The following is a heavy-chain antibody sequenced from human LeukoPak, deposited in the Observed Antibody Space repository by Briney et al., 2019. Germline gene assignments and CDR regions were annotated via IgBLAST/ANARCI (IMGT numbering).Heavy chain of an antibody. J-gene: IGHJ6*02. CDR2: ISSSSSYI. D-gene: IGHD6-19*01. CDR1: GFTFSTYS. V-gene: IGHV3-21*01. CDR3: ARAPQVRYIWAVAGSHYYYGMDV. Sequence: GGSLRLSCAASGFTFSTYSMNWVRPAPGEGLEWVSSISSSSSYIYYADSVKGRFTISRDDAKTSVYLQMNSLRAEDTAVYYCARAPQVRYIWAVAGSHYYYGMDVWGQGTTVTVSS.